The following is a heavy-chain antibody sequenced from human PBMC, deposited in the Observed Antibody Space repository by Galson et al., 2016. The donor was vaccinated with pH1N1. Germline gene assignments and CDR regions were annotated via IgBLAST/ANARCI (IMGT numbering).Heavy chain of an antibody. CDR1: GYTFTSYG. CDR2: ISTYNGNT. Sequence: SVKVSCKASGYTFTSYGISWVRQAPGQGLEWMGWISTYNGNTYYAQKLQGRVTMTTDTPTSTAYMELTSLRYDDTAMYYCTRETASAWPGTQYFDLWGRGTLVTVSS. V-gene: IGHV1-18*01. CDR3: TRETASAWPGTQYFDL. D-gene: IGHD1-14*01. J-gene: IGHJ2*01.